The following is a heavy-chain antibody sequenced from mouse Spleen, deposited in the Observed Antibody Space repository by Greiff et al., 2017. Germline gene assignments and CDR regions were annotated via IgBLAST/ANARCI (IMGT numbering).Heavy chain of an antibody. CDR3: AKLGQDAMDY. V-gene: IGHV5-6*01. CDR2: ISSGGSYT. Sequence: EVKLVESGGDLVKPGGSLKLSCAASGFTFSSYGMSWVRQTPDKRLEWVATISSGGSYTYYPDSVKGRFTISRDNAKNTLYLQMSSLKSEDTAMYYCAKLGQDAMDYWGQGTSVTVSS. J-gene: IGHJ4*01. CDR1: GFTFSSYG. D-gene: IGHD3-3*01.